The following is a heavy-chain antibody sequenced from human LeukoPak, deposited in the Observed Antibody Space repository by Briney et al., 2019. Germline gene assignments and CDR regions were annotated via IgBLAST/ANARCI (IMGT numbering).Heavy chain of an antibody. Sequence: GGSLRLSCAGSGFTFSTYWMSWVRQAPGKGLEWVGNINQDGSEKNFVDSVKGRFTISRDNSKNTLYLQMNSLRAEDTAVYYCAKGSRSPGYSSGWHNDYWGQGTLVTFSS. D-gene: IGHD6-19*01. V-gene: IGHV3-7*03. CDR2: INQDGSEK. J-gene: IGHJ4*02. CDR1: GFTFSTYW. CDR3: AKGSRSPGYSSGWHNDY.